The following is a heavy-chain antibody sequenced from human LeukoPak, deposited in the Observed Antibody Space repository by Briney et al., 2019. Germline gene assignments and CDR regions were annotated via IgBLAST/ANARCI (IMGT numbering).Heavy chain of an antibody. V-gene: IGHV4-59*13. J-gene: IGHJ3*01. Sequence: SETLSLTCTVSGGSFSNKYWSWIRQPPGKGLEWIGYIYYSGSTNYNPSLKSRLTISLDTSKKQFSLKLSSVTAADTAVYYCAKSNCYGLVGLWGQGAMVTVSS. CDR2: IYYSGST. D-gene: IGHD3-10*01. CDR1: GGSFSNKY. CDR3: AKSNCYGLVGL.